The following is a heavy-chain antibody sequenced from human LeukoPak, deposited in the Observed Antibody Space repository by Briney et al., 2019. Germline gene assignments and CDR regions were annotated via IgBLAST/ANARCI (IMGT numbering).Heavy chain of an antibody. CDR1: GFTFSSYA. V-gene: IGHV3-23*01. D-gene: IGHD6-19*01. J-gene: IGHJ4*02. CDR2: ISGSGGST. Sequence: GGSLRLSCAASGFTFSSYAMSWVRQAPGKGLEWVSAISGSGGSTYYADSVKGRFTISRDNSKNTVYLQMNSLRAEDTAVYYCAKVSSGWYLYYFDYWGQGTLVTVSS. CDR3: AKVSSGWYLYYFDY.